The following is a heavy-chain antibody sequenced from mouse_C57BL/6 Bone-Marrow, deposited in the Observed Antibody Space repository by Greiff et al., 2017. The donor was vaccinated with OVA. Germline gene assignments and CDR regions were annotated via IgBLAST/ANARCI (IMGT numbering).Heavy chain of an antibody. CDR3: ARSGYYGSSYNWYFDV. CDR1: GYTFTSYW. J-gene: IGHJ1*03. CDR2: IHPNSGST. V-gene: IGHV1-64*01. Sequence: QVQLQQPGAELVKPGASVKLSCKASGYTFTSYWMHWVKQRPGQGLEWIGMIHPNSGSTNYNEKFKSKATLTVDKSTSTSYMPLSILTSEVSADYYCARSGYYGSSYNWYFDVWGTGTTVTVSS. D-gene: IGHD1-1*01.